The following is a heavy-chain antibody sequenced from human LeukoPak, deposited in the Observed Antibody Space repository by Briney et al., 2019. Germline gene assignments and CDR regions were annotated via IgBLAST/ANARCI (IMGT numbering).Heavy chain of an antibody. J-gene: IGHJ5*02. CDR1: GGSFSRYY. D-gene: IGHD5-18*01. Sequence: SETLSLTCAVYGGSFSRYYWNWIRQPPGKGLEWIGEINHSGSTNYNPSIKSRVTISEDPSKNQFSLKLSSVTAADTAVYYCARGVAAYSYGPNWFDPWGQGTLVTVSS. CDR2: INHSGST. V-gene: IGHV4-34*01. CDR3: ARGVAAYSYGPNWFDP.